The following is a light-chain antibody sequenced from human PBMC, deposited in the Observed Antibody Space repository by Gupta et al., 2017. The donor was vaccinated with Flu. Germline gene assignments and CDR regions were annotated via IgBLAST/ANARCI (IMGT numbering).Light chain of an antibody. CDR1: QGVSSSS. J-gene: IGKJ2*01. CDR3: QHYCSSPYT. CDR2: GGS. Sequence: EIVLMQSPGSLSLSPGERATLSCRASQGVSSSSLAWYQQKPGQAPRLVIYGGSTRATGIPDRFSGSGSGTDFALTITRLEPEDFAVYYCQHYCSSPYTFGQGTKVEV. V-gene: IGKV3-20*01.